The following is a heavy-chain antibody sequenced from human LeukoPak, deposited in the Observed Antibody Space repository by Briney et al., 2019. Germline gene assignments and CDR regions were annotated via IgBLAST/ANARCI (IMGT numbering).Heavy chain of an antibody. CDR3: AREGYYGSGSPPSLYFDY. J-gene: IGHJ4*02. CDR1: GFTFRNYV. Sequence: GGSLGLPCAASGFTFRNYVIHWVRQAPGKGLEWVAVTSSDLNVKLYADSVKGRFTISRDNSRSTLYLQMNSLRPGDTAIYYCAREGYYGSGSPPSLYFDYWGQGTLVTVSS. CDR2: TSSDLNVK. D-gene: IGHD3-10*01. V-gene: IGHV3-30-3*01.